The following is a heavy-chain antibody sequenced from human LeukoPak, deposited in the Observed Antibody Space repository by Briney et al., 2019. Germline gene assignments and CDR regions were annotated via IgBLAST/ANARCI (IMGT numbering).Heavy chain of an antibody. Sequence: EPSETLSLTCTVSGGSISSGDYYWSWIRQPPGKGLEWIGYIYYSGSTYYNPSLKSRVTISVDTSKNQFSLKLSSVTAADTAVYYCARDLLNEGNHLDYWGQGTLVTVSS. J-gene: IGHJ4*02. V-gene: IGHV4-30-4*01. CDR1: GGSISSGDYY. D-gene: IGHD4-23*01. CDR3: ARDLLNEGNHLDY. CDR2: IYYSGST.